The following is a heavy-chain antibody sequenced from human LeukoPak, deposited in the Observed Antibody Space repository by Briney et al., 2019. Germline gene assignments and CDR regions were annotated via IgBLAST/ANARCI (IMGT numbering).Heavy chain of an antibody. Sequence: QPGGSLRLSCAASGFTFSSYWMSWVRQAPGKGLEWVSAISGSGGSTYYADSVKGRFTISRDNFKNTLYLQMNSLRAEDTAVYYCAKDQIQHYDILTGYVLDIWGQGTMVTVSS. CDR3: AKDQIQHYDILTGYVLDI. V-gene: IGHV3-23*01. CDR2: ISGSGGST. D-gene: IGHD3-9*01. J-gene: IGHJ3*02. CDR1: GFTFSSYW.